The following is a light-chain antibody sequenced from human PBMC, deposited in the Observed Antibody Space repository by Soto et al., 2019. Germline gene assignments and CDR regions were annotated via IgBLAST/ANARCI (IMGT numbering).Light chain of an antibody. CDR3: QQYISWPPT. CDR1: QTVSSS. J-gene: IGKJ4*01. V-gene: IGKV3-15*01. Sequence: EIVMTQSPATLSVSPGERATLSCRASQTVSSSLAWYQQKPGQAPRLLIYGASTRATGIPARFSGSGSGTEFTLTISSLQSEDFAVYYCQQYISWPPTFGGGTKVEI. CDR2: GAS.